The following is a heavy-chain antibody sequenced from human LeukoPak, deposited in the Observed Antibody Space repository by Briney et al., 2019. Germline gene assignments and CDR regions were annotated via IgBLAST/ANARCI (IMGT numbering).Heavy chain of an antibody. CDR2: ISGSGGST. D-gene: IGHD3-22*01. Sequence: GGSLRLSCAASGFTFSSYAMSWVRQAPGKGLEWVSAISGSGGSTYYADSVKGRFTISRDNSKNTLYLQMNSLRAEDTAVYYCARPHAVYYDSSGYLPVDFDYWGQGTLVTVSS. CDR3: ARPHAVYYDSSGYLPVDFDY. V-gene: IGHV3-23*01. CDR1: GFTFSSYA. J-gene: IGHJ4*02.